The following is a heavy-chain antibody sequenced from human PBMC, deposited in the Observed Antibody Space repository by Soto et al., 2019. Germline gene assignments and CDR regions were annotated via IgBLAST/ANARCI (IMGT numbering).Heavy chain of an antibody. J-gene: IGHJ4*02. V-gene: IGHV3-23*01. CDR3: AKGSAGARPYYFDY. Sequence: GGSLRLSCAASGFTFNNYTMAWVRQAPGKGLEWFSAISGSGANTYYADSVKGRFTISKENSKNTLYLQMNSLGADDTAVYYCAKGSAGARPYYFDYWGQGTLVTVSS. CDR2: ISGSGANT. CDR1: GFTFNNYT. D-gene: IGHD6-13*01.